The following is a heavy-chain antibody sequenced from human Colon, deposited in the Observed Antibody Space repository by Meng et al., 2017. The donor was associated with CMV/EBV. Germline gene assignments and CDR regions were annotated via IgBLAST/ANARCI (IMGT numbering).Heavy chain of an antibody. Sequence: GESLKISCAASGFTFSSYAMSWVRQAPGKGLEWVSAISGTVDTTYYADSVKGRFTISRDSSKDTLYLQMNSLRAEDMAVYYCAKDFWSGYYISNYYGMDVGGQGTTVTVSS. CDR2: ISGTVDTT. D-gene: IGHD3-3*01. CDR3: AKDFWSGYYISNYYGMDV. V-gene: IGHV3-23*01. CDR1: GFTFSSYA. J-gene: IGHJ6*02.